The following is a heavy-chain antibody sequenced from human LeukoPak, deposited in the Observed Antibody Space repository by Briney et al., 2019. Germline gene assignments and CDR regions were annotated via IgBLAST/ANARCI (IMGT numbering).Heavy chain of an antibody. D-gene: IGHD3-10*01. CDR2: FDPEDGET. Sequence: ASVKVSCKVSGYTFTELSMHWVRQAPGKGLEWMGGFDPEDGETIYAQKFQGRVTMTEDTSTDTAYMELSSLRSEDTAVYYCATARFTMVRGDEFDYWGQETLVTVSS. CDR1: GYTFTELS. J-gene: IGHJ4*02. CDR3: ATARFTMVRGDEFDY. V-gene: IGHV1-24*01.